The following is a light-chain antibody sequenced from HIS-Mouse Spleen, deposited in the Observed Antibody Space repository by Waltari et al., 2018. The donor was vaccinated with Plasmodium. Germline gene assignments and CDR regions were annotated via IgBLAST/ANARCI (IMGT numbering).Light chain of an antibody. J-gene: IGLJ1*01. V-gene: IGLV2-14*03. CDR3: SSYTSSSTLNYV. CDR2: DVS. Sequence: QSALTQPASVSGSPGQSIPISCTGTSSAVGGYNHVSWYQQHPGKAPKLMIYDVSNRPSGVSNRFSGSKSGNTASLTISGLQAEDEADYYCSSYTSSSTLNYVFGTGTKVTVL. CDR1: SSAVGGYNH.